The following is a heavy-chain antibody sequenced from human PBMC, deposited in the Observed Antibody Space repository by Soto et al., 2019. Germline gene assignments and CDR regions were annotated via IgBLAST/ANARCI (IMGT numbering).Heavy chain of an antibody. CDR1: GGTFSSYA. CDR2: IIPIFGTA. J-gene: IGHJ4*02. Sequence: SVKVSCKASGGTFSSYAISWVRQAPGQGLEWMGGIIPIFGTANYAQKFQGRVTITADESTSTAYMELSSLRSEDTAVYYCARGEQSYYYDSSGYKPIDYWGQGTLVTVSS. CDR3: ARGEQSYYYDSSGYKPIDY. D-gene: IGHD3-22*01. V-gene: IGHV1-69*13.